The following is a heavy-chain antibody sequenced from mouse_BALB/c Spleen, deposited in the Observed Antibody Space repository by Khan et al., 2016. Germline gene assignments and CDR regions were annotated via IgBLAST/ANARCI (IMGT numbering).Heavy chain of an antibody. D-gene: IGHD1-1*01. CDR1: GYTFTNYG. J-gene: IGHJ3*01. Sequence: QIQLVQSGPELKKPGETVRISCKASGYTFTNYGMNWVKQAPGKGLKWMGWINTYTGEPTYADDFKGRFAFSLETSASTAYLQLNNLKNEDTATYCCARPDCGSSRWFAYWGQGTLVTVSA. CDR3: ARPDCGSSRWFAY. CDR2: INTYTGEP. V-gene: IGHV9-3-1*01.